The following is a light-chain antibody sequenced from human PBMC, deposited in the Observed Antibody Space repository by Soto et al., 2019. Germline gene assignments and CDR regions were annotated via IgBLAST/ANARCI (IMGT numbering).Light chain of an antibody. CDR3: SSYTARSTWV. V-gene: IGLV2-14*01. CDR2: EVS. J-gene: IGLJ3*02. CDR1: SSDVGGYNY. Sequence: QSALTQPASVSGSPGQSITISCTGTSSDVGGYNYVSWYQQHPGTSPKLMIYEVSNRPSGVSNRFSGSKSGNTASLIISGLQDEDEGDYYCSSYTARSTWVFGGGTKLTVL.